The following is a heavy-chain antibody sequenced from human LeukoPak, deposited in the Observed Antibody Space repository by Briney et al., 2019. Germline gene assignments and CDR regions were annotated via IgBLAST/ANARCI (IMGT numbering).Heavy chain of an antibody. V-gene: IGHV3-30*03. CDR2: ISYDGSNK. J-gene: IGHJ4*02. CDR3: AVLSSSGYDY. CDR1: GFTFSSYW. Sequence: AGGSLRLSCAASGFTFSSYWMTWVRQAPGKGLEWVAVISYDGSNKYYADSVKGRFTISRDNSKNTLYLQMNSLRAEDTAVYYCAVLSSSGYDYWGQGTLVTVSS. D-gene: IGHD3-22*01.